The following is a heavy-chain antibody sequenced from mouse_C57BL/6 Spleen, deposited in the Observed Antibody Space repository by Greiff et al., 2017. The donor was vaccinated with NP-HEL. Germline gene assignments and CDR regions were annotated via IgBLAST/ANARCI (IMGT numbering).Heavy chain of an antibody. V-gene: IGHV1-80*01. CDR3: ARVYYGSRDYAMDY. CDR2: IYPGSGST. J-gene: IGHJ4*01. D-gene: IGHD1-1*01. CDR1: GYAFSSYW. Sequence: QVQLQQSGAELVKPGASVKISCKASGYAFSSYWMNWVKQRPGKGLEWIGDIYPGSGSTNYNEKFKSKATLTVDTSSSTAYMQLSSLTSEDSAVYYCARVYYGSRDYAMDYWGQGTSVTVSS.